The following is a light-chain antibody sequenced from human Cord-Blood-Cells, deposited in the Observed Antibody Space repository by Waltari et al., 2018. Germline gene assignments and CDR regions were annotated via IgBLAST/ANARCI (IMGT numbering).Light chain of an antibody. J-gene: IGKJ3*01. Sequence: EIVLTQSPGTLSLSPGERATLSCRASQSVSRSYLAWYQQTPGQAPRLLIYGASSRATGIPDRFSGSESGTDFTLTISRLEPEDFAVYYCQQYGSSPTFGPGTKVDIK. CDR3: QQYGSSPT. V-gene: IGKV3-20*01. CDR2: GAS. CDR1: QSVSRSY.